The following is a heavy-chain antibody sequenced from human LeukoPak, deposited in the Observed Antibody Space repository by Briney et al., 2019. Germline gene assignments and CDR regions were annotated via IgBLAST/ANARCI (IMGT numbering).Heavy chain of an antibody. V-gene: IGHV1-18*01. Sequence: ASVKVSCKASGYTFTSYGISWVRQAPGQGLEWMGWISAYNGNTNYAQKLQGRVTMTTDTSTSTAYMELRSLRPDDTAVYYCARVRLWFGELDYYYYYMDVWGKGTTVTVSS. CDR2: ISAYNGNT. J-gene: IGHJ6*03. CDR1: GYTFTSYG. D-gene: IGHD3-10*01. CDR3: ARVRLWFGELDYYYYYMDV.